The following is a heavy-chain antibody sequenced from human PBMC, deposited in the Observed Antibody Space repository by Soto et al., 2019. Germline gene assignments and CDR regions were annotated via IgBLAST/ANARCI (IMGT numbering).Heavy chain of an antibody. D-gene: IGHD1-20*01. J-gene: IGHJ6*03. CDR3: ARLDRYYHYMDA. CDR2: IYYSGST. V-gene: IGHV4-59*08. CDR1: GGSISSYS. Sequence: QVQLQESGPGLVKPSDTLSLTCTVSGGSISSYSWTWIRQPPGKGLEWIGYIYYSGSTNYNPSLKSLVTTTVATSKTQFSLKLSSVTAADPAVYYCARLDRYYHYMDAWGKGTTVTVSS.